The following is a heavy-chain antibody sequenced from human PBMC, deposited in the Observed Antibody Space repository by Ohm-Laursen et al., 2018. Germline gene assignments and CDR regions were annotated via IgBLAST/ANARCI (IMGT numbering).Heavy chain of an antibody. CDR2: IYYGGTT. CDR1: GGSISSNY. D-gene: IGHD1-14*01. CDR3: ARGIVRGVTGPDY. J-gene: IGHJ4*02. Sequence: GTLSLTCTVSGGSISSNYWSWIRQPPGKGLEWIGYIYYGGTTNYNPSLKSRVTISLDTSKNQFSLNLSSVTAADTAVYYCARGIVRGVTGPDYWGQGTLVTVSS. V-gene: IGHV4-59*01.